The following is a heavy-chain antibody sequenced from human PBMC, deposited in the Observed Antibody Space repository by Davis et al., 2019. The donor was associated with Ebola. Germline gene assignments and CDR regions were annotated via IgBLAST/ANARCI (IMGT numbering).Heavy chain of an antibody. CDR3: ARDFGGYDLHNFDY. D-gene: IGHD5-12*01. Sequence: GESLKISCAASGFTFSSYGMHWVRQAPGKGLEWVAVIWCDGSNKYYADSVKGRFTISRDNSKNTLYLQMNSLRAEDTAVYYCARDFGGYDLHNFDYWGQGTLVTVSS. J-gene: IGHJ4*02. V-gene: IGHV3-33*01. CDR1: GFTFSSYG. CDR2: IWCDGSNK.